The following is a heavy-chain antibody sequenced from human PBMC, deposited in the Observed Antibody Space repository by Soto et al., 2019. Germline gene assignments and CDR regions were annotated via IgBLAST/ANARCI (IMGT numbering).Heavy chain of an antibody. J-gene: IGHJ4*02. D-gene: IGHD3-9*01. CDR3: VREDILGVRSFDY. V-gene: IGHV3-23*01. CDR1: GFTFGSRA. Sequence: EVQLLESGGDLVQPGGSLRLSCVASGFTFGSRAMSWVRQAPGEGLEWVSTITDSGGDTKYADSVRGRFTISRDNSKNSQYLQMNSLRDEDTAVYYCVREDILGVRSFDYWGQGTLVTVSS. CDR2: ITDSGGDT.